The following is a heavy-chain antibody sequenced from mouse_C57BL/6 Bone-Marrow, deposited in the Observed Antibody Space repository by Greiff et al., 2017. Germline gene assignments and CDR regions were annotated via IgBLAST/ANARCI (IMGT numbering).Heavy chain of an antibody. D-gene: IGHD1-1*01. V-gene: IGHV14-1*01. CDR2: IDPEDGDT. CDR3: TNALYYGRPGWFAY. CDR1: GFNIKDYY. J-gene: IGHJ3*01. Sequence: VHVKQSGAELVRPGASVKLSCTASGFNIKDYYMHWVKQRPEQGLEWIGRIDPEDGDTEYAPKFQGKATMTADTSSNTAYLQRSSRTAEDTAVDYCTNALYYGRPGWFAYWGQGTLVTVSA.